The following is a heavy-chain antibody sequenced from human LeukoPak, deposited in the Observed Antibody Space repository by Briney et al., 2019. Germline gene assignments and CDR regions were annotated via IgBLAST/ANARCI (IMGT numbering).Heavy chain of an antibody. Sequence: GGSLRLSCAASASGVAFTSHSMNWVRQAPGQGLEWVSVISDSGDYTSYADSVRGRFTISRDNSRNTLYLQMISLRPEDTAVYYCAKDTSIGKYCTNGVCSPFDYWGQGTLVTVSS. J-gene: IGHJ4*02. D-gene: IGHD2-8*01. CDR1: ASGVAFTSHS. CDR2: ISDSGDYT. CDR3: AKDTSIGKYCTNGVCSPFDY. V-gene: IGHV3-23*01.